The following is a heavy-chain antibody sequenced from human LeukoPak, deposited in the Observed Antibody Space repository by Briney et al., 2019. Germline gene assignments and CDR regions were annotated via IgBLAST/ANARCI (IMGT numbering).Heavy chain of an antibody. V-gene: IGHV3-23*01. Sequence: GGSLRLSCAAPGFTFSNYAMSWVRQAAGKGLEWVSTISGSGDRTYYADSVKGRFTISRDNSMNTLYLQMTSLRAEDTAVYYCARDRVGATLYFDYWGQGTLVTVSS. D-gene: IGHD1-26*01. CDR1: GFTFSNYA. CDR3: ARDRVGATLYFDY. J-gene: IGHJ4*02. CDR2: ISGSGDRT.